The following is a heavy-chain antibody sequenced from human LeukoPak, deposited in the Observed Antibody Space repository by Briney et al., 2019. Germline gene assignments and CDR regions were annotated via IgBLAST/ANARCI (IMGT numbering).Heavy chain of an antibody. Sequence: GGSLRLSCAASGFTFSSYWMSWVRRAPGKGLEWVANIKQDGSEKYYADSVKGRFTISRDNAKNSLYLQMNSLRAEDTAVYYCAKALPAGYDSSGYYVPRPGRHDAFDIWGQGTMVTVSS. V-gene: IGHV3-7*01. CDR3: AKALPAGYDSSGYYVPRPGRHDAFDI. CDR2: IKQDGSEK. CDR1: GFTFSSYW. J-gene: IGHJ3*02. D-gene: IGHD3-22*01.